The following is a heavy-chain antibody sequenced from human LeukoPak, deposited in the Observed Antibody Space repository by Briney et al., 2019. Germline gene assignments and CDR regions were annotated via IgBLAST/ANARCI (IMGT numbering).Heavy chain of an antibody. V-gene: IGHV3-23*01. CDR2: ISNSGGST. J-gene: IGHJ4*02. Sequence: GGSLRLSCAASGFTFSSYAMIWVRQAPGKGLEWVSVISNSGGSTFYADSAKGRFTISRDNSKNTLYLQMNRLRVEDTAVYYCYSMKVVEGRVINDYWGQGTLVTVSS. CDR3: YSMKVVEGRVINDY. D-gene: IGHD3-22*01. CDR1: GFTFSSYA.